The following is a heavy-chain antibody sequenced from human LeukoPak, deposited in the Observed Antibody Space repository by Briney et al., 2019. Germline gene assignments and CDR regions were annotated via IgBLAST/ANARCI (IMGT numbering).Heavy chain of an antibody. Sequence: PGGSLRLSCAASGFTFSSYGMSWVRQAPGKGLEWVSSISSTSRSSYIFYAESVEGRLTISRDKTKNSLFLQMNSLIAEDTAVYYCARGYIDNLGYSPRSAFDKWGQGTLVTVSS. V-gene: IGHV3-21*01. J-gene: IGHJ4*02. CDR2: ISSTSRSSYI. D-gene: IGHD3-22*01. CDR1: GFTFSSYG. CDR3: ARGYIDNLGYSPRSAFDK.